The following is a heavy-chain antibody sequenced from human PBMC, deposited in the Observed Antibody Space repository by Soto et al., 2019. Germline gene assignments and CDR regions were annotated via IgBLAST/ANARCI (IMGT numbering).Heavy chain of an antibody. CDR1: GDSVTNYD. Sequence: QVQLQESGPGLVKPAETLSLTCTSSGDSVTNYDWTWIRQPAGKGLAWIGHIYAHGGPTYNRSLRRRGTLSYATAKNQVSLPLASVTAMDPAVYYCARAYGSGRTYDHWGQGTLVTVAS. CDR3: ARAYGSGRTYDH. J-gene: IGHJ4*02. CDR2: IYAHGGP. V-gene: IGHV4-4*07. D-gene: IGHD3-10*01.